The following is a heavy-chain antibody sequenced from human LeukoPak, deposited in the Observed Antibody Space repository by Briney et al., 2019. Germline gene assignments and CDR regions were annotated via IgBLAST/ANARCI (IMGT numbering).Heavy chain of an antibody. Sequence: PSETLSLPCTVSGGSISSAIYYWGWIRQPPGKGLEWIGSVYYSGTTHCNPSLKSRLTISVDTSKNQFSLNLNSVTAAETAVYYCAKVKRRYCSSTSCYEFDYWGQGTLVTVSS. V-gene: IGHV4-39*01. CDR1: GGSISSAIYY. CDR3: AKVKRRYCSSTSCYEFDY. CDR2: VYYSGTT. J-gene: IGHJ4*02. D-gene: IGHD2-2*01.